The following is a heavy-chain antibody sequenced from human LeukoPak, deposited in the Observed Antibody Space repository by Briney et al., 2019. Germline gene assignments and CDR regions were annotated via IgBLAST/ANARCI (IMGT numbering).Heavy chain of an antibody. V-gene: IGHV3-30*04. CDR2: ISYDGSNK. D-gene: IGHD2-2*01. CDR3: AKDKQLLWWYFDY. CDR1: GFTFSSYA. Sequence: HPGGSLRLSCAASGFTFSSYAIHWVRQAPGKGLEWVAVISYDGSNKNYADSVKGRFTISRDNSKNTLYLQMNSLRAEDTAVYYCAKDKQLLWWYFDYWGQGTLVTVSS. J-gene: IGHJ4*02.